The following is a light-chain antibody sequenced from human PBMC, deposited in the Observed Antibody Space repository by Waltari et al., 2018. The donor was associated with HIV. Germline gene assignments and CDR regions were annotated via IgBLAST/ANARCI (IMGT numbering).Light chain of an antibody. Sequence: QSVLTQPPAVSGAPGQRVTISCTGNSSNLGAGYNVHWYQLLPGTAPKLLIYGDKTRPSVVPDRFSGSKSDTSASLAIPGLQAEDEADYYCQSYDRSLSAWVFGGGTKLTVL. V-gene: IGLV1-40*01. CDR3: QSYDRSLSAWV. CDR1: SSNLGAGYN. J-gene: IGLJ3*02. CDR2: GDK.